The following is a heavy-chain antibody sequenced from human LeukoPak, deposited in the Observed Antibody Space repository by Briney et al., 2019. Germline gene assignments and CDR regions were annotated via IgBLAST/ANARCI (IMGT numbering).Heavy chain of an antibody. J-gene: IGHJ4*02. CDR1: GFTFSSYS. Sequence: GGSLRLSCIASGFTFSSYSMAWVRQAPEKGLEWVALVAFEGSRLYAGSVKGRFTISRDNSENTLSLHMSSLRAEDTAVYFCANWNSGHEYIDFWGQGTLVTVSS. CDR2: VAFEGSR. D-gene: IGHD1-7*01. V-gene: IGHV3-23*01. CDR3: ANWNSGHEYIDF.